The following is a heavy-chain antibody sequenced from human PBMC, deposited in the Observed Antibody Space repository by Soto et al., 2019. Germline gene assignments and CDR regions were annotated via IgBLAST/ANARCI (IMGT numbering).Heavy chain of an antibody. CDR3: ARHPSDYWFDP. CDR1: GGSISSSSYF. CDR2: IYYSGST. Sequence: SETLSLTCSVSGGSISSSSYFWGWIRQPPGKGLEWIGSIYYSGSTYYNPSLKSRVTVSVDTSKNQFSLKLSSVTAADTAVYYCARHPSDYWFDPWGQGTLVTVSS. V-gene: IGHV4-39*01. J-gene: IGHJ5*02. D-gene: IGHD4-17*01.